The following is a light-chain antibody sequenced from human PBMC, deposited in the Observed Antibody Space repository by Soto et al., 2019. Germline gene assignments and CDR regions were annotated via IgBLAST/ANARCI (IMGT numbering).Light chain of an antibody. CDR2: RAS. Sequence: EIVLTQSPGTLSLSPGETATLSGRASRSVSSNYLAWYQQRPGQAPRLLINRASNRATGIPDRFTGSGSGTDFTLTINRLEPADFAVYYCQHYGSSPRTFGQGTKVEIK. CDR3: QHYGSSPRT. J-gene: IGKJ1*01. V-gene: IGKV3-20*01. CDR1: RSVSSNY.